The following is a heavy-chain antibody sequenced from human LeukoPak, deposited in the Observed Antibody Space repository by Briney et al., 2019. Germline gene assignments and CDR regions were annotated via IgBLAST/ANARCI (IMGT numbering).Heavy chain of an antibody. Sequence: ASVKVSCKASGYTFTGYYMHWVRQAPGQGLEWMGWINPNSGGTNYAQKFQGRVTMTRDTSISTAYMELSRLRSDDTAVYYCAREGSGGGNRPGFYYFDYWGREPLVTVSS. J-gene: IGHJ4*02. CDR2: INPNSGGT. CDR3: AREGSGGGNRPGFYYFDY. V-gene: IGHV1-2*02. D-gene: IGHD6-19*01. CDR1: GYTFTGYY.